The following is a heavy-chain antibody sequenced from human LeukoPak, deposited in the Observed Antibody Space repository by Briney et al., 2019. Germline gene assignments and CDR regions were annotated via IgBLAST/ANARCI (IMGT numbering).Heavy chain of an antibody. CDR1: GFTFSNYA. D-gene: IGHD6-25*01. CDR2: ISGGGGPT. Sequence: PGRSLRLFCAASGFTFSNYAMSWVCQAPGKGLEWVSAISGGGGPTYYADSVKGRFTISRDNSKNTLYLQMNSLRAEDAAVYFCAKNSGYSWQYFFDYWGQGTLVTVSS. CDR3: AKNSGYSWQYFFDY. J-gene: IGHJ4*02. V-gene: IGHV3-23*01.